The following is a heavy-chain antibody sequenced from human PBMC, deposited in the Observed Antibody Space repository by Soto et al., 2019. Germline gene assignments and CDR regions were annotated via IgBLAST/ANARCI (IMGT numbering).Heavy chain of an antibody. CDR2: INPNSGGT. J-gene: IGHJ3*02. CDR1: GYTFAGYY. D-gene: IGHD1-1*01. V-gene: IGHV1-2*04. CDR3: ARLIVGTTGTTSAFDI. Sequence: ASVTVSCKASGYTFAGYYMHWVRPAPGQGLEWMGWINPNSGGTNYAQKFQGWVTMTRDTSISTAYMELSRLRSDDTAVYYCARLIVGTTGTTSAFDIWGQGTMVTVSS.